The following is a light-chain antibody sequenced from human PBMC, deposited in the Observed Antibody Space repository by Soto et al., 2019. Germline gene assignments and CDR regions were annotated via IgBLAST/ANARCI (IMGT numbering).Light chain of an antibody. CDR1: QSVSSY. Sequence: EIVLTLSPATLSLSPGERATLSCRASQSVSSYLAWYQQKPGQAPRLLIYDASNRATGIPARFSGSGSGTDFTLTISSLEPEDFAVYYCQQRSNWQFGQGTKVDI. V-gene: IGKV3-11*01. CDR2: DAS. CDR3: QQRSNWQ. J-gene: IGKJ1*01.